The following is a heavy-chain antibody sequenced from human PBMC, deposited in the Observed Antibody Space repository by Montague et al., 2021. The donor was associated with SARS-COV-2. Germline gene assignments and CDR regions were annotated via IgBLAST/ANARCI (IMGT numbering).Heavy chain of an antibody. CDR1: GFTFSTHA. CDR2: ISYDGVEK. D-gene: IGHD3-10*01. J-gene: IGHJ4*02. Sequence: SLRLSCAASGFTFSTHAMHWVRQAPGKRLEWVAVISYDGVEKYYADSVKGRFTISRDNSKNTLYLQMNSLTTEDTAVFYCARRDQYGSGTDGLLQYWGQGILVTVSS. V-gene: IGHV3-30*04. CDR3: ARRDQYGSGTDGLLQY.